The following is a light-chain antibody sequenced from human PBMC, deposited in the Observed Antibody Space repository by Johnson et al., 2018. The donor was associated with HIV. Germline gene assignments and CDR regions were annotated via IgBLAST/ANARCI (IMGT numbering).Light chain of an antibody. CDR1: SSNIGNNY. Sequence: QSVLTQPPSVSAAPGQKVTIPCSGSSSNIGNNYASWYQQVPGTAPKLLIFDNNKRPSGIPDRFSGSQSGTSATLGITGLQTGDEADYYCGTWDSSLSAGGVFGTGTKVTVL. CDR3: GTWDSSLSAGGV. J-gene: IGLJ1*01. CDR2: DNN. V-gene: IGLV1-51*01.